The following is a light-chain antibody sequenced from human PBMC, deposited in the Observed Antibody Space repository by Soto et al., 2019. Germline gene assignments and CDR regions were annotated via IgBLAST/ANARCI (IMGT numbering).Light chain of an antibody. V-gene: IGKV1-27*01. J-gene: IGKJ2*01. Sequence: DTQLTQSPSSLSASVGDRVTITCRVSQGISSYLNWNRQKPGKVPKVLIYSASNLQSGVPSGFSGSGSGTDFVLRTSSLQPEDVAPYYGQRTHNALMFTFGQGTKLEIK. CDR2: SAS. CDR3: QRTHNALMFT. CDR1: QGISSY.